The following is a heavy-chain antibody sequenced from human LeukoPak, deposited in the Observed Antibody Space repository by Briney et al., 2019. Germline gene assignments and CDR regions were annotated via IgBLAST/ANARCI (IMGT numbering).Heavy chain of an antibody. V-gene: IGHV1-69*05. CDR1: GGTFSSYA. D-gene: IGHD5-24*01. CDR3: ARGEVEMATITYLDY. CDR2: IIPIFGTA. Sequence: GSSVKVSCKASGGTFSSYAISWVRQAPGQGLEWMGGIIPIFGTANYAQKFQGRVTITTDESTSTAYMELSSLRSGDTAVYYCARGEVEMATITYLDYWGQGTLVTVSS. J-gene: IGHJ4*02.